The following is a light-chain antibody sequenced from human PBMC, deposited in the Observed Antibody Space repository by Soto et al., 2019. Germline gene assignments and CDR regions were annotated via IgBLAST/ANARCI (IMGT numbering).Light chain of an antibody. CDR3: QQSASPPRP. J-gene: IGKJ1*01. V-gene: IGKV3-20*01. Sequence: IVLRQSPCALSLYPGERATLSFRASQSVSSSNLAWYQQKPGQAPRLLIFGASSRATGVPDRFSGGGSGTDFTLTISRLEPEDFAVYFCQQSASPPRPFAQGTKVDIK. CDR2: GAS. CDR1: QSVSSSN.